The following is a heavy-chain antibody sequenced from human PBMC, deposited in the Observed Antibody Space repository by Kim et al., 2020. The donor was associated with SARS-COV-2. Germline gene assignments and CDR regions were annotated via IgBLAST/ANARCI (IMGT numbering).Heavy chain of an antibody. CDR3: ANRRGGYYTPFDY. J-gene: IGHJ4*01. D-gene: IGHD3-3*01. CDR1: GFTFSSYG. Sequence: GGSLRLSCAASGFTFSSYGMNWVRQAPGKGLEWVAGISYDGSNKYYADSVKGRFTISRDSSKNTLYLQMNSLRAEDTAASDCANRRGGYYTPFDY. CDR2: ISYDGSNK. V-gene: IGHV3-30*18.